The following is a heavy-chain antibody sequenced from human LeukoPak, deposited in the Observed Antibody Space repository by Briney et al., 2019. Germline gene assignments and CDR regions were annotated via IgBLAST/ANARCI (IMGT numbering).Heavy chain of an antibody. J-gene: IGHJ6*04. CDR2: IYYSGST. D-gene: IGHD2-2*01. V-gene: IGHV4-61*01. CDR3: ARGDCSSTSQRSYYYGMDV. CDR1: GGSVSSGSYY. Sequence: SETLSLTCTVSGGSVSSGSYYWSRIRQPPGKGLEWIGYIYYSGSTNYNPSLKSRVTISVDTSKNQFSLKLSSVTAADTAVYYCARGDCSSTSQRSYYYGMDVWGKGITVTVSS.